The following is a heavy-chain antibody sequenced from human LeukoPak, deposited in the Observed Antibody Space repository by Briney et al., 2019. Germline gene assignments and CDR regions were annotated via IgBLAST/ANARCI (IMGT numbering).Heavy chain of an antibody. CDR1: GGSVTSYY. Sequence: SETLSLTCTVSGGSVTSYYWSWIRQPPGKGLEWIGYNFYSGGTNYNPSLKSRATTSLDTSKNQFSLRLSSVTAADTAVYYCARDRGGMGSFDIWGLGTMVTVSS. CDR3: ARDRGGMGSFDI. D-gene: IGHD6-13*01. J-gene: IGHJ3*02. CDR2: NFYSGGT. V-gene: IGHV4-59*02.